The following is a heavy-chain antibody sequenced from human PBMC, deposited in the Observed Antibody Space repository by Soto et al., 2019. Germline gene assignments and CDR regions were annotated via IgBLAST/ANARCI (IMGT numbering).Heavy chain of an antibody. V-gene: IGHV3-66*01. CDR2: IYSGGST. J-gene: IGHJ4*02. Sequence: GGSLRLSCAASGFTVSSNYMSWIRQAPGKGLEWVSVIYSGGSTYYADSVKGRFTISRDNSKNTLYLQMNSLRAEDTAVYYCARWARTTGAYYYFDYWGQGTLVTVSS. CDR3: ARWARTTGAYYYFDY. CDR1: GFTVSSNY. D-gene: IGHD1-1*01.